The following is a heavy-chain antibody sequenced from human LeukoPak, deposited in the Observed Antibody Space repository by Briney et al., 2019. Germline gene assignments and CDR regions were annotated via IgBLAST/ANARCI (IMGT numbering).Heavy chain of an antibody. J-gene: IGHJ4*02. D-gene: IGHD3-22*01. CDR2: ISGSGGST. CDR3: ARGDDSGYYDYFDY. CDR1: RFTFSSYA. Sequence: GGSLRLSCAASRFTFSSYAMSWVRQAPGKGLEWVSVISGSGGSTYYADSVKGRFTIPRDFSKNTVFLHMNSLRAEDTAMYYCARGDDSGYYDYFDYWGQGALVTVSS. V-gene: IGHV3-23*01.